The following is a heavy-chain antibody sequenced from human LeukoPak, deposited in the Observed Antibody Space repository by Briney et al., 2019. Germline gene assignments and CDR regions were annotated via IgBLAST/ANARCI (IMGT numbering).Heavy chain of an antibody. CDR1: GGSFSSGDNY. J-gene: IGHJ4*02. CDR2: IHNSGRT. Sequence: SETLSLTCTVSGGSFSSGDNYWNWIRQSPGEGLEWIGYIHNSGRTTYNPSLKSRSTILLDTSKNQFSLNLRSVIAADTAVYYCAGLPAHRPLDYWGQGTLVTVSS. V-gene: IGHV4-61*08. CDR3: AGLPAHRPLDY. D-gene: IGHD2-21*02.